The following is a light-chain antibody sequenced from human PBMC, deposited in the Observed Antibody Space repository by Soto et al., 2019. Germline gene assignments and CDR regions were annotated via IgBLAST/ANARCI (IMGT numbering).Light chain of an antibody. Sequence: QAVVTQPASVSGSPGQSITISCTGTSSDVGRYNYVSWYQQHPGKAPKLMIYEVSNRPSGVSNRFSGSKSGNTASLTISGLQAEDEADYYCSSYTSSSTRVFGGGTKVTVL. CDR2: EVS. V-gene: IGLV2-14*01. CDR1: SSDVGRYNY. CDR3: SSYTSSSTRV. J-gene: IGLJ3*02.